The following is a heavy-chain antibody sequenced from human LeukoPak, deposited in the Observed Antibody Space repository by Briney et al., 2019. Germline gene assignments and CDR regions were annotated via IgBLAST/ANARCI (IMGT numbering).Heavy chain of an antibody. CDR3: ARGSSGWYHYFDY. CDR1: GGSISSYY. CDR2: IYYSGST. Sequence: SETLSLTCTVSGGSISSYYWSWIRQPPGKGLESIGYIYYSGSTNYNPSLKSRVTISVDTSKNQFSLKLSSVTAADTAVYYCARGSSGWYHYFDYWGQGTLVTVSS. D-gene: IGHD6-19*01. V-gene: IGHV4-59*01. J-gene: IGHJ4*02.